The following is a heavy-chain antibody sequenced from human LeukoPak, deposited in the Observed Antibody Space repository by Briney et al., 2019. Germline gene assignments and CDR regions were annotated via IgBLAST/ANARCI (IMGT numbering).Heavy chain of an antibody. V-gene: IGHV1-69*13. D-gene: IGHD4-11*01. Sequence: GASVKVSCKASGGTFSSYAISWVRQAPGRGLEWMGGIIPIFGTANYAQKFQGRVTITADESTSTAYMGLSSLRSEDTAVYYCARENSNYAYYYYGMDVWGQGTTVTVSS. CDR3: ARENSNYAYYYYGMDV. CDR2: IIPIFGTA. CDR1: GGTFSSYA. J-gene: IGHJ6*02.